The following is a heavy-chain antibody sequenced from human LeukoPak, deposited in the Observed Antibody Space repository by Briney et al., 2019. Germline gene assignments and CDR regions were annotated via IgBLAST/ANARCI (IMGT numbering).Heavy chain of an antibody. J-gene: IGHJ4*02. D-gene: IGHD3-22*01. CDR2: IYYSGST. CDR1: GXSISSYY. Sequence: SETLSLTWTVSGXSISSYYGSWIRQPPGKGQEWIGYIYYSGSTNYNPSLKSRVTISVDTSKNQFSLKLSSVTAADTAVYYCARYSYDSSGYYSLDYWGQGTLVTVSS. CDR3: ARYSYDSSGYYSLDY. V-gene: IGHV4-59*01.